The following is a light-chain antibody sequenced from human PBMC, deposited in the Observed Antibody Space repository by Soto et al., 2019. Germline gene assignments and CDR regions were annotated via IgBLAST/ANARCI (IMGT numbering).Light chain of an antibody. CDR1: QTISSN. V-gene: IGKV3-15*01. J-gene: IGKJ1*01. CDR3: QQYNNWPT. Sequence: EIVMTQSPATLSVSPGERATLSCRASQTISSNLAWYQQKPGQAPRLLIHGASTRATDIPTRFSGSGSGTEFPLTISSLQSEDFAVYYCQQYNNWPTFGQGTKVEIK. CDR2: GAS.